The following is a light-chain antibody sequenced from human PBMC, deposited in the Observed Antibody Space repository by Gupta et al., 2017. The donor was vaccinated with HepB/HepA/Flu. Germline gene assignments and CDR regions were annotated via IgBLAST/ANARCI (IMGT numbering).Light chain of an antibody. CDR3: QQYNSGWT. CDR2: KAS. V-gene: IGKV1-5*03. CDR1: QSISTW. J-gene: IGKJ1*01. Sequence: DIQMTQSPSTLSASVGDRVTITCRASQSISTWLAWYQQKPGKAPKLLIYKASRFQSGGPSRFSGSGDGTEFILTSSSRQTDDFATYYDQQYNSGWTFGQGTKVEIK.